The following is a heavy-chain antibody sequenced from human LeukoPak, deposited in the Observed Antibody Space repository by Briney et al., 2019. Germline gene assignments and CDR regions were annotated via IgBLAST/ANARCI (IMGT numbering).Heavy chain of an antibody. CDR3: ARLLTDVGYTDGGDYYYYYYMDV. V-gene: IGHV4-59*08. CDR2: IYYTGGT. CDR1: GGSLSNYY. Sequence: SETLSLTCTVSGGSLSNYYWSWIRQPPGKGLEWIGYIYYTGGTNYNPSLKSRVTISVDTSKNQFSLKLSSVTAADTAVYYCARLLTDVGYTDGGDYYYYYYMDVWGRGTTVTVSS. J-gene: IGHJ6*03. D-gene: IGHD3-16*02.